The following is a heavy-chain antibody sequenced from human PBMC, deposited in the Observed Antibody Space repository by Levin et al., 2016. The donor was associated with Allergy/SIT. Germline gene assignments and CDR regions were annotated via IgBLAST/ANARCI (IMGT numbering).Heavy chain of an antibody. Sequence: GESLKISCAASGFTFSHCNVNWVRQAPGKGLEWVSSISSSSSYIYYADSVKGRFTISRDNAKNSLFLQMNSLRAEDTAVYYCASSPTYGSPNAFDIWGQGTMVKVSS. J-gene: IGHJ3*02. D-gene: IGHD3-10*01. V-gene: IGHV3-21*01. CDR1: GFTFSHCN. CDR3: ASSPTYGSPNAFDI. CDR2: ISSSSSYI.